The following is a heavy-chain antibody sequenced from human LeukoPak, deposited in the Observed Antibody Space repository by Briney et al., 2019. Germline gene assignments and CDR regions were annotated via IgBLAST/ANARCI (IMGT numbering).Heavy chain of an antibody. V-gene: IGHV3-23*01. CDR2: IGGGGTNT. CDR1: GFTFTDFA. Sequence: GGSLRLSCAASGFTFTDFAMSWVRQAPGKGLEWVSGIGGGGTNTDYADSVKGRFTISRDNSKNTLTLQMSSLRADDTAVYFCAKDARGYHRPIDHWGQGILVTVSS. CDR3: AKDARGYHRPIDH. D-gene: IGHD3-22*01. J-gene: IGHJ4*02.